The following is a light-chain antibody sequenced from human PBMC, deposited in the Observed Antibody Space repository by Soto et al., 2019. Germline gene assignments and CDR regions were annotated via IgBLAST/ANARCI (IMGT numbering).Light chain of an antibody. CDR3: QQYGSSPLT. J-gene: IGKJ1*01. CDR2: GAS. Sequence: EIVLTQSPGTLSLSPGERATLSCRASQSVSSSYLAWYQQKPGQAPRLLIYGASSRATGIPDRFSGGGSGTDFTLTISRLETEDFAVYYCQQYGSSPLTFGQGTKVDIK. V-gene: IGKV3-20*01. CDR1: QSVSSSY.